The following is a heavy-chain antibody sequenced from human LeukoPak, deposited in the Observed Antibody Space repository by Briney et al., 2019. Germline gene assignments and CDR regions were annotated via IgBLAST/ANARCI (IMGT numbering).Heavy chain of an antibody. CDR3: ARGYCSSASCYAYNWFDP. V-gene: IGHV4-39*07. D-gene: IGHD2-2*01. CDR1: GSSMRTTTYY. Sequence: PSETLSLTCTVSGSSMRTTTYYWGWIRQPPGKGLEYIGSIYYSGGTYYNPSLRSRVTISVDISKNQFSVKVSSVTAADTAVYYCARGYCSSASCYAYNWFDPWGQGTLVTVSS. CDR2: IYYSGGT. J-gene: IGHJ5*02.